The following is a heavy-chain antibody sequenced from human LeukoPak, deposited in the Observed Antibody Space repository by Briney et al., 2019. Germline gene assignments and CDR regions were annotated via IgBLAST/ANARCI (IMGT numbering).Heavy chain of an antibody. CDR3: AKVHSSGYSECLDY. CDR1: GFSFSSYE. V-gene: IGHV3-48*03. CDR2: ISSSGSTI. Sequence: PGGSLRLSCVASGFSFSSYEINWVRQAPGKGLEWVSYISSSGSTIYYADSVKGRFTISRDNSKNTLYLQMNSLRAEDTAVYYCAKVHSSGYSECLDYWGQGTLVPVSS. D-gene: IGHD3-22*01. J-gene: IGHJ4*02.